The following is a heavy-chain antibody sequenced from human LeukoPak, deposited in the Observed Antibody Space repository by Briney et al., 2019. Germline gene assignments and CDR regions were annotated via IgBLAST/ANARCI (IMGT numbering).Heavy chain of an antibody. Sequence: GGSLRLSCAASGFTFSSYGMHWVRQAPGKGLEWVAFIRYDGSNKYYADSVKGRFTISRDNSKNTLYLQMNSLRAEDTAVYYCAKGRGYCSGGSCPLAYFDYWGQGTLVTVSS. CDR1: GFTFSSYG. CDR3: AKGRGYCSGGSCPLAYFDY. V-gene: IGHV3-30*02. CDR2: IRYDGSNK. D-gene: IGHD2-15*01. J-gene: IGHJ4*01.